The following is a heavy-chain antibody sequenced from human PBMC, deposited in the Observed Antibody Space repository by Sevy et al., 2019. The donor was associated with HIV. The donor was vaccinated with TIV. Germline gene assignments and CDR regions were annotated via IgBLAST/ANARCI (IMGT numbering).Heavy chain of an antibody. V-gene: IGHV1-24*01. CDR2: FDPEDGET. CDR3: ATRSIAVAAAGPAWFDP. J-gene: IGHJ5*02. D-gene: IGHD6-13*01. Sequence: ASVNVSCKVSGYTLTELSMHWVRQAPGKGLEWMGGFDPEDGETIYAQKFQGRVTMTEDTSTDTAYMELSSLRSEDTAVYYCATRSIAVAAAGPAWFDPWGQGTLVTVSS. CDR1: GYTLTELS.